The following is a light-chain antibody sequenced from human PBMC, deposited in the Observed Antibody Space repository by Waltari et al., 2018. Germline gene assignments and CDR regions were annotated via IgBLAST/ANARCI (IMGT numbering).Light chain of an antibody. CDR3: QQYGRSLIT. J-gene: IGKJ5*01. Sequence: EIVLTQSPGTLSLSPGERATLSCRASQRVSSSYLAWYQQTPGQAPRLLIYGASSRATGIPDRFSGSGSGTDFTLTISRLEPEDFAVYYCQQYGRSLITFGQGTRLEIK. CDR2: GAS. CDR1: QRVSSSY. V-gene: IGKV3-20*01.